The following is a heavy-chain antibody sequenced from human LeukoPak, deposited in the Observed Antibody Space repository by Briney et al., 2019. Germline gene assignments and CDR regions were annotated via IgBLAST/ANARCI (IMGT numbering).Heavy chain of an antibody. CDR3: AKDEMGDGYNEGKGAFAI. Sequence: GGSLRLSCAASGFTFDDYTMHWVRQGPGKGLEWVSLINWDGGSTYYADSVKGRFTISRDNSKNSLYLQMNSLRTEDTALYSCAKDEMGDGYNEGKGAFAIWGQGTMVTVSS. D-gene: IGHD5-24*01. CDR2: INWDGGST. V-gene: IGHV3-43*01. J-gene: IGHJ3*02. CDR1: GFTFDDYT.